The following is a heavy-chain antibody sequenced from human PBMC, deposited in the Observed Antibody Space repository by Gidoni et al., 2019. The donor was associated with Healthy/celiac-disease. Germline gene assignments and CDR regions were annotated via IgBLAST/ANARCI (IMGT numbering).Heavy chain of an antibody. CDR1: GYTFTSYA. V-gene: IGHV1-3*01. CDR3: ARDLMPQGPSYSNYGY. J-gene: IGHJ4*02. Sequence: QVQLVQSGAEVKKPGASVKVSCKASGYTFTSYAMHWVRQAPGQRLEWMGWINAGNGNTKYSQKFQGRVTITRDTSASTAYMELSSLRSEDTAVYYCARDLMPQGPSYSNYGYWGQGTLVTVSS. D-gene: IGHD4-4*01. CDR2: INAGNGNT.